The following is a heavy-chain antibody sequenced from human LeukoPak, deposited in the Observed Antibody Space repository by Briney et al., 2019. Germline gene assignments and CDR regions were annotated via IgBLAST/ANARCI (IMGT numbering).Heavy chain of an antibody. CDR2: IYYSGST. J-gene: IGHJ3*02. Sequence: PSETLPLTCTVSGGSISSGDYYWSWIRQPPGKGLEWIGYIYYSGSTYYNPSLKSRVTISVDTSKNQFSLKLSSVTAADTAVYYCARATSMGAFDIWGQGTMVTVSS. V-gene: IGHV4-30-4*01. D-gene: IGHD3-16*01. CDR1: GGSISSGDYY. CDR3: ARATSMGAFDI.